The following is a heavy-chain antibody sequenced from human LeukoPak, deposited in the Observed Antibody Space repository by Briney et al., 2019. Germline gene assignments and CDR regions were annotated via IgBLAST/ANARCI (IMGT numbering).Heavy chain of an antibody. Sequence: ETLSLTCAVYGGSFSGYYWNWIRQAPGKGLEWVAKINGDGSEKDYVDSVKGRFTISRDNAEKLVHLQMNSLGDEDTAVYYCAAWGSGNYWGQGTLVTVSS. CDR3: AAWGSGNY. CDR2: INGDGSEK. D-gene: IGHD7-27*01. J-gene: IGHJ4*02. V-gene: IGHV3-7*03. CDR1: GGSFSGYY.